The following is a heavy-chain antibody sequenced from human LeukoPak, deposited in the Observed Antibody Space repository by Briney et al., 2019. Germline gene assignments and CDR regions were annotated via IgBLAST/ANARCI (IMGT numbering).Heavy chain of an antibody. Sequence: KPSETLSLTCAVYGGSFSGYYWSWIRHPPGKGLEWIGEINHSGSTNYNPSLKSRVTISVDTSKNQFSLKLSSVTAADTAVYYCARGPVTADAFDIWGQGTMVTVSS. CDR2: INHSGST. V-gene: IGHV4-34*01. CDR3: ARGPVTADAFDI. CDR1: GGSFSGYY. J-gene: IGHJ3*02. D-gene: IGHD4-17*01.